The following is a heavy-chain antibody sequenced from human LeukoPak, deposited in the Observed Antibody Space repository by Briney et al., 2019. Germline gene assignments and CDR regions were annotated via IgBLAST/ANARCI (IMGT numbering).Heavy chain of an antibody. D-gene: IGHD1-26*01. J-gene: IGHJ4*02. CDR3: ARDKIVGATHFDY. CDR2: IKQDGGEI. V-gene: IGHV3-7*01. Sequence: GGSLRLSCAASGFPLSDYWMSWVRQAPGKGLEWVANIKQDGGEIYYVDSVKGRFTISRDNAKNSLYLRMNSLTAEDTAVYYCARDKIVGATHFDYWGQGTLVTVSS. CDR1: GFPLSDYW.